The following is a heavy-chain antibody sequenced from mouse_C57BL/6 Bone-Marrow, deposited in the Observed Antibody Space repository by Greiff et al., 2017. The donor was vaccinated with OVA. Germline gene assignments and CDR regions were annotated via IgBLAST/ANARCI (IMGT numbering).Heavy chain of an antibody. CDR1: GYTFTDYN. J-gene: IGHJ2*01. Sequence: EVMLVESGPELVKPGASVKMSCMASGYTFTDYNMHWVKQSHGKSLEWIGYINPNNGGTSYNQKFKGKATLTVNKSSSTAYMELRSLTSEDSAVYYCARELGRDFDYWGQGTTLTVSS. D-gene: IGHD4-1*01. V-gene: IGHV1-22*01. CDR3: ARELGRDFDY. CDR2: INPNNGGT.